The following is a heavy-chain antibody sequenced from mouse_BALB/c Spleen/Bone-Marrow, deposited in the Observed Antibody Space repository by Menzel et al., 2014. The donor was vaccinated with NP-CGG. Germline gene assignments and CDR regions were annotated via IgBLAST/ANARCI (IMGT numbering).Heavy chain of an antibody. Sequence: EVQVVESGGGLVQPGGSLRLSCATSGFTFTDYYMSWVRQPPGKALEWLGFIRNKANGYTTEYSASVKGRFTISRDNSQSILYLQMNTLRAKDSATYYCARDGYDDYWGQGTTLTVSS. D-gene: IGHD2-2*01. CDR3: ARDGYDDY. CDR1: GFTFTDYY. CDR2: IRNKANGYTT. V-gene: IGHV7-3*02. J-gene: IGHJ2*01.